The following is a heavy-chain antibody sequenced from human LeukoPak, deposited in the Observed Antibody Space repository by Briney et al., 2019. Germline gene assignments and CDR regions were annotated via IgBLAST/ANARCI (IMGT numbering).Heavy chain of an antibody. V-gene: IGHV1-46*01. CDR3: ARETRGVPGAIAAVKGFDY. D-gene: IGHD6-13*01. J-gene: IGHJ4*02. CDR2: INPSGGST. CDR1: GYTFTTYY. Sequence: GASVKVSCKASGYTFTTYYMHCVRQAPGQGLEWMGIINPSGGSTSSTQKFQGRVTMTRDMSTSTVYMELSSLRSEDTAVYYCARETRGVPGAIAAVKGFDYWGQGTLVTVSS.